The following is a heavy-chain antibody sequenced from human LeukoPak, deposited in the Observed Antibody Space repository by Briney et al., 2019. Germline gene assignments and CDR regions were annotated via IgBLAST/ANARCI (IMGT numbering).Heavy chain of an antibody. CDR2: IYYSGST. J-gene: IGHJ4*02. V-gene: IGHV4-59*01. CDR1: GGSISSYY. CDR3: ASRSSIWSGYQDTLYYFDS. D-gene: IGHD3-3*01. Sequence: SETLSLTCAVSGGSISSYYWSWIRQPPGKRLEWIGHIYYSGSTNYNPSLKSRVTISVDTSKNQFSLKLSSVTAADTAVYYCASRSSIWSGYQDTLYYFDSWGQGTLVTVSS.